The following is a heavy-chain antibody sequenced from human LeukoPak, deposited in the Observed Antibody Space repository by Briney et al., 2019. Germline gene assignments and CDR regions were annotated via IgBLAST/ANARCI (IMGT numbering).Heavy chain of an antibody. CDR3: ARDWGNYDFWSGYFH. D-gene: IGHD3-3*01. Sequence: GGSLRLSCAASGFTFSSYAMHWVRQAPGKGLEWVAVISYDGSNKYYADSVKGRFTISRDNAKNSLYLQMNSLRAEDTAVYYCARDWGNYDFWSGYFHWGQGTLVTVSS. V-gene: IGHV3-30-3*01. CDR2: ISYDGSNK. J-gene: IGHJ4*02. CDR1: GFTFSSYA.